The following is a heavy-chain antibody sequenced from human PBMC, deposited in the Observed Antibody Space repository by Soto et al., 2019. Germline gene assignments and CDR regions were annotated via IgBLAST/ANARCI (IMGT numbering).Heavy chain of an antibody. Sequence: WASVKVSCKASGGTFSSYAISWVRQAPGQGLEWMGGIIPIFGTANYAQKFQGRVTITADESTSTAYMELSSLRSEDTAVYYCARDRGSVVVAATAGWFDPWGQGTLVTVSS. CDR2: IIPIFGTA. J-gene: IGHJ5*02. CDR1: GGTFSSYA. CDR3: ARDRGSVVVAATAGWFDP. V-gene: IGHV1-69*13. D-gene: IGHD2-15*01.